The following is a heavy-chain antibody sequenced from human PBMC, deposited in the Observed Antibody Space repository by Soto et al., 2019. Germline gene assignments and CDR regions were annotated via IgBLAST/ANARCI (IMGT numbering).Heavy chain of an antibody. Sequence: VGSLRLSCSASGFTFSECSMHWVRQAPGKGLQYVSTISSDGDITYYADSVKGRFIISRDNSKNTLYLQMNSLRPEDTAVYYCVNPSTFYDFLTVYSSTTFSAPGGQGTLCTVSS. J-gene: IGHJ5*02. V-gene: IGHV3-64D*06. CDR2: ISSDGDIT. D-gene: IGHD3-9*01. CDR3: VNPSTFYDFLTVYSSTTFSAP. CDR1: GFTFSECS.